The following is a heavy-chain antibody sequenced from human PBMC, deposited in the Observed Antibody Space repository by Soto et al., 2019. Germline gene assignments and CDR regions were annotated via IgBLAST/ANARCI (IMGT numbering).Heavy chain of an antibody. Sequence: GASVKVSCKASGGTFSSYAISWVRQAPGQGLEWMGGIIPIFGTANYAQKFQGRVTITADESTSTAYMELSSLRSEDTAVYYCARGDEVIGPPLWWFDPWGQGTLVTVSS. D-gene: IGHD3-16*02. CDR2: IIPIFGTA. V-gene: IGHV1-69*13. CDR3: ARGDEVIGPPLWWFDP. J-gene: IGHJ5*02. CDR1: GGTFSSYA.